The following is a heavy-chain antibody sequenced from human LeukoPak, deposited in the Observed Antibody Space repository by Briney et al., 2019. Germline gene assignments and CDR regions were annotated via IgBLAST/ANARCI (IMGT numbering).Heavy chain of an antibody. CDR1: GFTFSSYG. J-gene: IGHJ4*02. D-gene: IGHD5-12*01. V-gene: IGHV3-23*01. CDR2: ISNSDCST. CDR3: AKSQNIVATGIDY. Sequence: PGGSLRLSCAASGFTFSSYGMSWVRQAPGKGLEWVSTISNSDCSTYYTDSVKGRFTISRDNSKNTLYLQMNSLRAEDTAVYYCAKSQNIVATGIDYWGQGTLVTVSS.